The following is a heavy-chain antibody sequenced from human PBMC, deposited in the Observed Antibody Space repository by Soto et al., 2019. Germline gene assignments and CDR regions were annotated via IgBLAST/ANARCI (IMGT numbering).Heavy chain of an antibody. Sequence: PSETLSLTCTVSGGSISSSSYYWGWIRQPPGKGLEWIGSIYYSGSTYYNPSLKSRVTISVDTSKNQFSLKLSSVTAADTAVYYFARPGPYYYQIWYFDLWGRGTLVNVSS. CDR3: ARPGPYYYQIWYFDL. D-gene: IGHD3-10*01. J-gene: IGHJ2*01. CDR2: IYYSGST. V-gene: IGHV4-39*01. CDR1: GGSISSSSYY.